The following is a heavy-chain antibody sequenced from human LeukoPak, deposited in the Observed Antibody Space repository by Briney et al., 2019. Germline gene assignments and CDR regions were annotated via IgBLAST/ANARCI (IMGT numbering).Heavy chain of an antibody. Sequence: GGSLRLSCAASGLTFSNYDMSWVRQAPGKGLEWVSGISASGVSTYTADAVKGRLTISRDNSNNTLYLQMNSLRAEDTAMYYCVRKSGVMSVVVTSNYFDYWGQGTLVTVSS. D-gene: IGHD2-21*02. CDR3: VRKSGVMSVVVTSNYFDY. V-gene: IGHV3-23*01. CDR2: ISASGVST. CDR1: GLTFSNYD. J-gene: IGHJ4*02.